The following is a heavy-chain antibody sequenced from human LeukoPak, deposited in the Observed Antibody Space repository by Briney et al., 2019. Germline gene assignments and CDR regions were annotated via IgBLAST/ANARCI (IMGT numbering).Heavy chain of an antibody. D-gene: IGHD2-21*01. J-gene: IGHJ4*02. Sequence: SETLSLTCAVYGGSFSGYYWSWIRQPPGKGLEWIGEINHSGSTNYNPSLKSRVTISVDTSKNQFSLKLSSVTAADTTVYYCARHSMNSPTHFDYWGQGTLVTVSS. CDR3: ARHSMNSPTHFDY. CDR1: GGSFSGYY. CDR2: INHSGST. V-gene: IGHV4-34*01.